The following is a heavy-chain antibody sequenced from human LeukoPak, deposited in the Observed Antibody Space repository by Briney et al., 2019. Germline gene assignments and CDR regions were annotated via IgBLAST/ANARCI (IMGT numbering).Heavy chain of an antibody. CDR2: ISSSGSTI. J-gene: IGHJ6*02. V-gene: IGHV3-11*01. D-gene: IGHD3-10*01. CDR3: ARDQGRVRGVYYYYGMDV. CDR1: GFTFSDYY. Sequence: GGSLRLSCAASGFTFSDYYMSWIRQAPGKGLEWVSYISSSGSTIYYADSVKGRFTISRDNAKNSLYLQMNSLRAEDTAVYYCARDQGRVRGVYYYYGMDVWGQGTTVTVSS.